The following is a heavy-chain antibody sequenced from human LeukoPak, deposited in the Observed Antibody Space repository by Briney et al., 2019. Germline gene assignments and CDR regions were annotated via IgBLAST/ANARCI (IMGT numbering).Heavy chain of an antibody. CDR2: ISGSGGST. J-gene: IGHJ4*02. CDR1: GFTFSSYA. Sequence: GATLRLSCAASGFTFSSYAMSWVRQAPGKGLEWVSAISGSGGSTYYADPVKGRFTISRDNSKNTLYLQMNSLRAEDTAVYYCAKDRRQWLERADYWGQGTLVTVSS. V-gene: IGHV3-23*01. D-gene: IGHD6-19*01. CDR3: AKDRRQWLERADY.